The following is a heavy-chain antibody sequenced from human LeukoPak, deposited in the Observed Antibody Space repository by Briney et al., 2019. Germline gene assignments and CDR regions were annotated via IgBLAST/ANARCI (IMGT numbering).Heavy chain of an antibody. V-gene: IGHV3-7*01. D-gene: IGHD2-8*02. Sequence: PGGSLRLSCAASGFTFSNYWMSWVRQAPEKGLEWVAKIKQDESEMYYVDSVKGRFTISRDNAKNSVYLQMNSLRAEDTAVYYCGSGWGPMVVSYWGQGTLVTVSS. CDR2: IKQDESEM. CDR1: GFTFSNYW. CDR3: GSGWGPMVVSY. J-gene: IGHJ4*02.